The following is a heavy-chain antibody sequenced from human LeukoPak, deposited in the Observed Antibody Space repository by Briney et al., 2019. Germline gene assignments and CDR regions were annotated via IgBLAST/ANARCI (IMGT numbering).Heavy chain of an antibody. J-gene: IGHJ4*02. D-gene: IGHD3-9*01. V-gene: IGHV1-69*13. Sequence: GASVKVSCKASGGTFSSYAISWVRQAPGQGLEWMGGIIPIFGTANYAQKFQGRVTITADESTITAYMELSSLRSEDTAVYYCARGAPDILTGWPPGFDYWGQGTLVTVSS. CDR1: GGTFSSYA. CDR2: IIPIFGTA. CDR3: ARGAPDILTGWPPGFDY.